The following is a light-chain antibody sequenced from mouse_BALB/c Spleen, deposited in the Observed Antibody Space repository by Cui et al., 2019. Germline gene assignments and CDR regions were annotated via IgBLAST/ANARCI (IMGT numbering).Light chain of an antibody. J-gene: IGLJ1*01. CDR2: GTN. CDR3: ALWYSNHWV. V-gene: IGLV1*01. CDR1: TGAVTTSNY. Sequence: AVLTQESALPPSPGETVTLTCRSSTGAVTTSNYANWVQEKPDHLFTGLIGGTNNRAPGVPARFSGSLIGDKAALTITGAQTEDEAIYFCALWYSNHWVFGGGTKLTVL.